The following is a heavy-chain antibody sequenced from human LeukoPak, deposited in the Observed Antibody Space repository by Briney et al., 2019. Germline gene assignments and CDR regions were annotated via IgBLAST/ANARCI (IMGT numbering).Heavy chain of an antibody. D-gene: IGHD1-26*01. J-gene: IGHJ4*02. CDR3: ARDAVVGSDY. Sequence: GGSLRLSCAASGFTFSSYEMNWVRRAPGKGLEWVSYISSSGNTIYYADSVKGRFTISRDNAKNSLYLQMNSLRAEDTAVYYCARDAVVGSDYWGQGTLVTVSS. CDR2: ISSSGNTI. CDR1: GFTFSSYE. V-gene: IGHV3-48*03.